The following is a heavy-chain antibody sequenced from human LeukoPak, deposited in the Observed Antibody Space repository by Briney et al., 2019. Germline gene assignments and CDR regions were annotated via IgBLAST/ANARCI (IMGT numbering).Heavy chain of an antibody. D-gene: IGHD2-2*01. CDR3: ARVGVVPAAIPDGFDI. CDR2: IYSGGST. Sequence: PGGSLRLSCAASGFTFSSYAMSWVRQAPGKGLEWVSVIYSGGSTYYADSVKGRFTISRDNPKNTLYLQMNSLTAEDTAVYYCARVGVVPAAIPDGFDIWGQGTMVTVSS. CDR1: GFTFSSYA. V-gene: IGHV3-53*01. J-gene: IGHJ3*02.